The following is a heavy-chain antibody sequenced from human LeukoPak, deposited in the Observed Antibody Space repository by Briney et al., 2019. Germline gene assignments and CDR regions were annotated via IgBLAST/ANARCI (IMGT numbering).Heavy chain of an antibody. D-gene: IGHD6-19*01. CDR3: ARDGRAGSLFAY. J-gene: IGHJ4*02. Sequence: PSQTLSLTCTVSGGSISSGSYYWSWIRQPAGKGLEWIGRIYTSGSTNYNPSLKSRVTISVDTSKNQFSLKLSSVTAADTAIYYCARDGRAGSLFAYWGQGTLVTVSS. CDR2: IYTSGST. V-gene: IGHV4-61*02. CDR1: GGSISSGSYY.